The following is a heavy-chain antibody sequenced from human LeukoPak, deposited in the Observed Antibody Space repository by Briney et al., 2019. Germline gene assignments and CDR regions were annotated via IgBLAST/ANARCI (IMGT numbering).Heavy chain of an antibody. CDR1: GFTFSSYA. CDR3: ASEGYYDSRPLDV. J-gene: IGHJ6*04. D-gene: IGHD3-22*01. V-gene: IGHV3-30-3*01. Sequence: GGSLRLSCAASGFTFSSYAMHWVRQAPGKGLEWVAVISYDGGNKYYADSVKGRFTISRDNSKNTLYLQMNSLRAEDTAVYYCASEGYYDSRPLDVWGKGTTVTVSS. CDR2: ISYDGGNK.